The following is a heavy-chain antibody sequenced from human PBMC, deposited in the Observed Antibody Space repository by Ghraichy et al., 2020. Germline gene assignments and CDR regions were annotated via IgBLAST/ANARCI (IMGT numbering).Heavy chain of an antibody. D-gene: IGHD6-13*01. CDR3: AGGDSSYLNWFDP. V-gene: IGHV3-48*01. J-gene: IGHJ5*02. CDR2: ISSSSSII. Sequence: SLRLSCTASGFALSRNSMNWVRQAPGKGLEWVSYISSSSSIIYYADSVKGRFTISRDNVKNLLYLQMNSLRVEDTAVYYCAGGDSSYLNWFDPWGQGTLVTVSS. CDR1: GFALSRNS.